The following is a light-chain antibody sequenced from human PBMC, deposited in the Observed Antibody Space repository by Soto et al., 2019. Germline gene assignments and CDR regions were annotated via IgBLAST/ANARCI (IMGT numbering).Light chain of an antibody. J-gene: IGLJ1*01. V-gene: IGLV2-23*03. CDR2: EGT. CDR1: SSDVVTYNL. Sequence: QSVLTQPASVSGSPGQSISISCTGTSSDVVTYNLVSWYQQHPGKAPTVLIYEGTKRPSGVSNRFSGSKSGNTASLTISGLQTEDDADYYCYSFAGSTTFSYVFGPGTKVTVL. CDR3: YSFAGSTTFSYV.